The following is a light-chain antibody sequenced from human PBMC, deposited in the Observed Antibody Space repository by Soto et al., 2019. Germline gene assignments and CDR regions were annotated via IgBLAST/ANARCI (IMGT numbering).Light chain of an antibody. J-gene: IGKJ1*01. Sequence: DIVMTQSPDSLAVSLGERATINCKSSQSVLHSPNNKNYLAWYQHKPGQSPKMLIYWASFRESGVPDRFSGSGSGTDFTLTICSLQSEDVAVYYCQQYYTNSWSFGQGTKVEIK. CDR3: QQYYTNSWS. CDR2: WAS. V-gene: IGKV4-1*01. CDR1: QSVLHSPNNKNY.